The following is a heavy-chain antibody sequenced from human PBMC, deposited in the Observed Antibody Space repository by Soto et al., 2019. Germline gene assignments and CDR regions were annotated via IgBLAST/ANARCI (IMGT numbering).Heavy chain of an antibody. CDR3: ARESRFLEWLSLNWFDP. CDR2: INAGNGNT. CDR1: GYTFTSYA. V-gene: IGHV1-3*01. Sequence: ASVKVSCKASGYTFTSYAMHWVRQAPGQRLEWMGWINAGNGNTKYSQKFQGRVTITRDTSASTAYMELNSLRDEDTAVYYCARESRFLEWLSLNWFDPWGQGTLVTVSS. J-gene: IGHJ5*02. D-gene: IGHD3-3*01.